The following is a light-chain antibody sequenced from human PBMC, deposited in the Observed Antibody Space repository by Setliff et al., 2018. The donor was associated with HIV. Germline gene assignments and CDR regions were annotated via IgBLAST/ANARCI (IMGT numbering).Light chain of an antibody. CDR1: NIGRKS. V-gene: IGLV3-21*04. CDR2: YDS. Sequence: SYELTQPSSVSVAPGKTARITCGGNNIGRKSVHWYQQKPGQAPVLVIYYDSDRPSGIPERFSGSNSGNTATLTISRVEAGDEADYYCQVWDSSSDHSYVFGTGTKVTV. J-gene: IGLJ1*01. CDR3: QVWDSSSDHSYV.